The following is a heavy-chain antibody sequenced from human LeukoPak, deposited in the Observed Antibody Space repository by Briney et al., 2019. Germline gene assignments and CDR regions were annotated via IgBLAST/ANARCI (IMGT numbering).Heavy chain of an antibody. CDR1: GFTFSNYG. V-gene: IGHV3-33*06. Sequence: GGTLRLSCAESGFTFSNYGMHWVRQTPDKGLEWVAIIWNDGTYDYYADSVKGRFTISRDNSKNMLYLQMNSLRAEDTAVYYCAKPTRVGGGSFLIEQWAQGTLVTVSS. CDR3: AKPTRVGGGSFLIEQ. J-gene: IGHJ4*02. CDR2: IWNDGTYD. D-gene: IGHD1-26*01.